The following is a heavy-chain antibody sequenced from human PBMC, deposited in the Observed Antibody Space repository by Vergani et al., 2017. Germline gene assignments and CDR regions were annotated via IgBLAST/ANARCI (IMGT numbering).Heavy chain of an antibody. CDR2: ISYDGSNK. Sequence: VQLVESGGGLVQPGGSLRLSCAASGFTFSSYAMHWVRKAPGKGLEWVAVISYDGSNKYYADSVKGRFTTASDNSKNTLYLQMNSLRAEDTAVYYCARDPAIRGGLRVFDYWGQGTLVTVSS. V-gene: IGHV3-30*04. CDR3: ARDPAIRGGLRVFDY. D-gene: IGHD3-10*01. CDR1: GFTFSSYA. J-gene: IGHJ4*02.